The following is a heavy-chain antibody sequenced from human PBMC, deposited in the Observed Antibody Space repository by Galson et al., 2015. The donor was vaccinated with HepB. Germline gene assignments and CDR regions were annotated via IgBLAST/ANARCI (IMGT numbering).Heavy chain of an antibody. CDR1: GFTFSSYA. CDR3: AMSVTRGPTIFGVVINQGMDV. Sequence: SLRLSCAASGFTFSSYAMHWVRQAPGKGLEWVAVISYDGSNKYYADSVKGRFTISRDNSKNTLYLQMNSLRAEDTAVYYCAMSVTRGPTIFGVVINQGMDVWGQGTTVTVSS. D-gene: IGHD3-3*01. J-gene: IGHJ6*02. V-gene: IGHV3-30-3*01. CDR2: ISYDGSNK.